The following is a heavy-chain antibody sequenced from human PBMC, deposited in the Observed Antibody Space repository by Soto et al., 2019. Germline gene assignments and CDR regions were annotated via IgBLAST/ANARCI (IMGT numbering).Heavy chain of an antibody. CDR2: INHSGST. V-gene: IGHV4-34*01. J-gene: IGHJ1*01. CDR3: ARGTYSSGWHLHEYFQH. Sequence: SETLSLTCAVYGGSFSGYYWSWIRQPPGKGLEWIGEINHSGSTNYNPSLKSRVTISVDTSKNQFSLKLSSVTAADTAVYYCARGTYSSGWHLHEYFQHWGQGTLVTVSS. CDR1: GGSFSGYY. D-gene: IGHD6-19*01.